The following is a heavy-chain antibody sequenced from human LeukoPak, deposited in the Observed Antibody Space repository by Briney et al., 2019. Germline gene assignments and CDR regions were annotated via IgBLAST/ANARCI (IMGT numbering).Heavy chain of an antibody. V-gene: IGHV4-38-2*02. CDR1: GYSISNGYY. Sequence: PSETLSLTCTVSGYSISNGYYWGWIRQPPGKGLEWIGSIYYSGSTYYNPSLKSRVTISVDTSKNQFSLKLSSVTAADTAVYYCASQSHYDFWSGYYPGGYYWGQGTLVTVSS. J-gene: IGHJ4*02. CDR3: ASQSHYDFWSGYYPGGYY. CDR2: IYYSGST. D-gene: IGHD3-3*01.